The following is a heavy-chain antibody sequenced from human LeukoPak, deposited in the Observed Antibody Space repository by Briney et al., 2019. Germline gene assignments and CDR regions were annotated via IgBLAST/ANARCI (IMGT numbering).Heavy chain of an antibody. Sequence: ASVKVSCKASGYTFTSNYIHWVRQAPGQGLEWMGMIYPRDGSTSYAQKFQGRVTITADESTSTAYMELSSLRSEDTAVYYCAREAGDFWSGYPMIEGPYYFDYWGQGTLVTVSS. D-gene: IGHD3-3*01. CDR3: AREAGDFWSGYPMIEGPYYFDY. J-gene: IGHJ4*02. CDR1: GYTFTSNY. V-gene: IGHV1-46*01. CDR2: IYPRDGST.